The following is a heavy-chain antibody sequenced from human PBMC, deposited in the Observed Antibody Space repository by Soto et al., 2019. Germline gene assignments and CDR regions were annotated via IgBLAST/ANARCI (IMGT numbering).Heavy chain of an antibody. CDR3: ARVIFGVVIAYNWFDP. Sequence: ASVKVSCKASGGTFSSYAISWVRQAPGQGLAWMGGIIPIFGTANYAQKFQGRVTITADESTSTAYMELSSLRSEDTAVYYCARVIFGVVIAYNWFDPWGQGTLVTVSS. D-gene: IGHD3-3*01. J-gene: IGHJ5*02. V-gene: IGHV1-69*13. CDR1: GGTFSSYA. CDR2: IIPIFGTA.